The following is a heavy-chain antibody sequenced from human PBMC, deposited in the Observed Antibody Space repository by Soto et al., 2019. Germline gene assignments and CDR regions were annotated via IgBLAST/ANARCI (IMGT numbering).Heavy chain of an antibody. Sequence: QVQLVESGGGVVQPGRSLRLSCAASGFTFSSYGIHWVRQAPCKGLAWVAVISYDGSNKYYADSVKGRFTISRDNSKNTLYLQMKSLRAEDTAVYYCAKDVIGTLHFDYWGQGNLVTVSS. CDR3: AKDVIGTLHFDY. D-gene: IGHD3-16*02. CDR2: ISYDGSNK. V-gene: IGHV3-30*18. CDR1: GFTFSSYG. J-gene: IGHJ4*02.